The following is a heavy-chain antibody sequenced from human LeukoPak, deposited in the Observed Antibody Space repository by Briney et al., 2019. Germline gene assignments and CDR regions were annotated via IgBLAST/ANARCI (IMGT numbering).Heavy chain of an antibody. CDR3: ATESSLSN. J-gene: IGHJ4*02. CDR1: GFNFGTYA. V-gene: IGHV3-30*04. Sequence: GRSLRLSCVGSGFNFGTYAMDWVRQAPGKGLEWVGDISYDGGYASYAAAVRDRFTISRDNSRNTLFLQINSLGPEDAAVYYCATESSLSNWGQGTLVTVSS. CDR2: ISYDGGYA.